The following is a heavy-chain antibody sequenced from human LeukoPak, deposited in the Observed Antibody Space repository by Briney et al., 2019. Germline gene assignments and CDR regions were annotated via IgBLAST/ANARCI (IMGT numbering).Heavy chain of an antibody. CDR1: DDSFSSHY. Sequence: PSETLSLTCAVSDDSFSSHYWTWIRQPPGKGLEWIGYISYVGSTNYNPSLKSRVTISIDTSKNQFSLKLSSVTAADTAVYYCARDLVTVTKGFDIWGQGTMVSVSS. CDR3: ARDLVTVTKGFDI. CDR2: ISYVGST. J-gene: IGHJ3*02. D-gene: IGHD4-17*01. V-gene: IGHV4-59*11.